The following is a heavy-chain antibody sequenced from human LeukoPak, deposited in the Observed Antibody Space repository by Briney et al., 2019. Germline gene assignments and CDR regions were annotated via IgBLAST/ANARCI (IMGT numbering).Heavy chain of an antibody. D-gene: IGHD6-13*01. V-gene: IGHV4-31*03. CDR3: AREGGAYSTSYYFDY. Sequence: SQTLSLTFTVSGGSINSADYYWAWIRQHPGKGLGWIGYINYSGTTYYNPSLKSRITISVDTSKNQFSLKLSSVTAADTAVYYCAREGGAYSTSYYFDYLGQGTLVTVSS. CDR2: INYSGTT. CDR1: GGSINSADYY. J-gene: IGHJ4*02.